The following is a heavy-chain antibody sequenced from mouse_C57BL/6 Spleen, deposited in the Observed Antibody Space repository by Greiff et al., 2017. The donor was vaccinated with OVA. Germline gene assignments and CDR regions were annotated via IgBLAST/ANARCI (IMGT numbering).Heavy chain of an antibody. CDR2: ISRGSSTI. Sequence: EVQGVEPGGGLVKPGGSLKLSCAASGFTFSDYGMHWVRQAPEKGLEWVAYISRGSSTIYYADTVKGRFTISRDNAKNTLFLQMTSLRSEDTAMYYCARAIYDGYYGLDYWGQGTTLTVSS. CDR1: GFTFSDYG. CDR3: ARAIYDGYYGLDY. D-gene: IGHD2-3*01. J-gene: IGHJ2*01. V-gene: IGHV5-17*01.